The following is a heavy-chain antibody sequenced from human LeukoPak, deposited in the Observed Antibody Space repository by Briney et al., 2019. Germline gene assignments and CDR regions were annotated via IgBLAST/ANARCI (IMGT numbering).Heavy chain of an antibody. CDR3: ARGPRIRLLEWLSFGQYNWFDP. CDR1: XGSFSGYY. Sequence: TXSLXXXXXXGSFSGYYWSWIRQPPGKGLEWVGEINHSGSTNYNPSLKSRVTISVDTSKNQFSLKLSSVTAADTAVYYCARGPRIRLLEWLSFGQYNWFDPWGQGTLVTVSS. V-gene: IGHV4-34*01. J-gene: IGHJ5*02. CDR2: INHSGST. D-gene: IGHD3-3*01.